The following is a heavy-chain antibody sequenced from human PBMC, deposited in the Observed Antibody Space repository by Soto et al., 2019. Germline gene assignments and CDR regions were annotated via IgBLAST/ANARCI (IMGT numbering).Heavy chain of an antibody. Sequence: GGSLRLSCAASGFTVSSNYMGWVRRAPGKGLECVSVIYSGGSTDYADSVMGRFTISRDNSKNTLYLQMNSLRAEDTAMYYCARSWGYLDYWGQGTLVTVSS. D-gene: IGHD3-16*01. J-gene: IGHJ4*02. CDR1: GFTVSSNY. V-gene: IGHV3-53*01. CDR3: ARSWGYLDY. CDR2: IYSGGST.